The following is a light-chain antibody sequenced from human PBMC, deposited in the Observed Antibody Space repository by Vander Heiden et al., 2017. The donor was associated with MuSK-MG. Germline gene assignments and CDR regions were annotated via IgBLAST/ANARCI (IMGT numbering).Light chain of an antibody. V-gene: IGKV1-5*03. CDR2: KAS. CDR1: QAISVW. CDR3: QQYDSYPWT. J-gene: IGKJ1*01. Sequence: DIQMTQSPSILPASVGDRVTITCRASQAISVWLAWYQQKPGKAPKLLIYKASSLESGVPSSFSGSGSGTEFILTISSLQLDDFATYYCQQYDSYPWTFGQGTKVEIK.